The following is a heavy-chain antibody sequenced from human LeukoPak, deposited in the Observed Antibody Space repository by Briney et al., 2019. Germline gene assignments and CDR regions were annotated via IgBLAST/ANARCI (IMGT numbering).Heavy chain of an antibody. J-gene: IGHJ4*02. CDR1: GYSFTNYG. V-gene: IGHV1-18*01. D-gene: IGHD2-2*01. CDR3: ARGGLRSTRKTSFDY. CDR2: ISGYSGNT. Sequence: GASVKVSCKASGYSFTNYGITWVRQAPGQGLEWMGWISGYSGNTNYAQKLQGRGTRTTDTSTSTAYMELRSLSSDDTAVYYCARGGLRSTRKTSFDYWGQGTLVTVSS.